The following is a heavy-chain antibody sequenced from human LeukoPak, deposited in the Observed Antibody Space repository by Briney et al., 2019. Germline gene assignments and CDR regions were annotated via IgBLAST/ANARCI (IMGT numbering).Heavy chain of an antibody. J-gene: IGHJ3*01. Sequence: GESLKISCKGLQYRFPNYWITWVRQVPGEGLEWMGMIDPSDTYTKYSPSFQGHVTLSVDKSIDTAYLQWNGLKASDTAIYYCARHKVLGGITIDVFDLWGQGTLVTVSS. CDR1: QYRFPNYW. CDR3: ARHKVLGGITIDVFDL. V-gene: IGHV5-10-1*01. CDR2: IDPSDTYT. D-gene: IGHD3-16*01.